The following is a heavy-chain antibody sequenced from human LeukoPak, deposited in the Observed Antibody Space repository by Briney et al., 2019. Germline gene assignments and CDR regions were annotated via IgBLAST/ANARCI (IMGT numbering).Heavy chain of an antibody. V-gene: IGHV3-53*01. J-gene: IGHJ6*03. CDR3: ASTYYPGYMDV. Sequence: GGSLRLSCAASGFTFSSYAMSWVRQAPGKGLEWVSVIYSGGSTYYADSVKGRFTISRDNSKNTLYLQMNSLRAEDTAVYYCASTYYPGYMDVWGKGTTVTISS. CDR1: GFTFSSYA. D-gene: IGHD3-22*01. CDR2: IYSGGST.